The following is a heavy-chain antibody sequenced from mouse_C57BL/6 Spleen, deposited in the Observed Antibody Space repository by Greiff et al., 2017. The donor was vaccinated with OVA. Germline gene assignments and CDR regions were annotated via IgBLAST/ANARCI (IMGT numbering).Heavy chain of an antibody. V-gene: IGHV3-6*01. CDR2: ISYDGSN. Sequence: EVQLVESGPGLVKPSQSLSLTCSVTGYSITSGYYWNWIRQFPGNKLEWMGYISYDGSNNYNPSLKNRISITRDTSKNQFFLKLNSVTTEDTATYYCARDPLYDYPFDYWGQGTTLTVSS. J-gene: IGHJ2*01. CDR3: ARDPLYDYPFDY. CDR1: GYSITSGYY. D-gene: IGHD2-4*01.